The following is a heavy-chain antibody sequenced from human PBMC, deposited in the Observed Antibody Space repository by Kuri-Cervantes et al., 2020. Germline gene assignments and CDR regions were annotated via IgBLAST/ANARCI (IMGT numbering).Heavy chain of an antibody. CDR3: ARRNYYDSSGYYYRTHRYFDL. CDR2: IYTSGST. Sequence: LRLSCTVSGGSISSGSYYWSWIRQPAGKGLEWIGRIYTSGSTNYNPSLKSRVTISVDTSKNQFSLKLSSVTAADTAVYYCARRNYYDSSGYYYRTHRYFDLWGRGTLVTVSS. V-gene: IGHV4-61*02. CDR1: GGSISSGSYY. J-gene: IGHJ2*01. D-gene: IGHD3-22*01.